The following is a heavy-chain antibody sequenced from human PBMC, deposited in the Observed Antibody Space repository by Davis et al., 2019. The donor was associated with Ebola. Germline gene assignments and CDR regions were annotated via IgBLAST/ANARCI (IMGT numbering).Heavy chain of an antibody. Sequence: PSETLSLTCTVSGGSISSYYWSWIRQPAGKGLEWIGRIYTSGSTNYNPSLKSRVTISVDTSKNQFSLKLSSVTAADTAVYYCARVSYCSGGSCRMFDYWGQGTLVTVSS. V-gene: IGHV4-4*07. J-gene: IGHJ4*02. CDR2: IYTSGST. CDR1: GGSISSYY. CDR3: ARVSYCSGGSCRMFDY. D-gene: IGHD2-15*01.